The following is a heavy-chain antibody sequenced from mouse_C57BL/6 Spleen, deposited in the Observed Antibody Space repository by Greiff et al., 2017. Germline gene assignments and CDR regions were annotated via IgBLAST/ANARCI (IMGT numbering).Heavy chain of an antibody. V-gene: IGHV1-54*01. D-gene: IGHD2-1*01. CDR3: ARERDGNGCAMDD. CDR1: GYAFTNYL. CDR2: INPGSGGP. Sequence: QVQLKQSGAELVRPGTSVKVSCKASGYAFTNYLIEWVKQRPGQGLEWIGVINPGSGGPNYNEKFKGKATLPADKSSSTAYMQLSSLTSEDSAVYFCARERDGNGCAMDDWGQGTSVTVSS. J-gene: IGHJ4*01.